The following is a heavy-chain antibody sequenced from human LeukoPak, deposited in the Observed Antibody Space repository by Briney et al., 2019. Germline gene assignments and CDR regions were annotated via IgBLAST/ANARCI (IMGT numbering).Heavy chain of an antibody. Sequence: PGGSLRLSCAASGFTFSSYAMHWVRQAPGKGLEWVAVISYDGSNKYYADSVKGRFTISRDNLKNTLYLQMNSLRAEDTAVYYCAHITMTFLDYWGQGTLVTVSS. CDR3: AHITMTFLDY. J-gene: IGHJ4*02. D-gene: IGHD3-22*01. V-gene: IGHV3-30-3*01. CDR2: ISYDGSNK. CDR1: GFTFSSYA.